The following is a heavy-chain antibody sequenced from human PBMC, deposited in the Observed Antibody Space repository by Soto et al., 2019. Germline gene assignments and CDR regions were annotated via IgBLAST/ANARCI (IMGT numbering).Heavy chain of an antibody. V-gene: IGHV3-23*01. CDR2: ILGSGGT. CDR3: AKDRQPDGFWPFDH. J-gene: IGHJ4*02. D-gene: IGHD3-3*01. Sequence: EVQLLESGGGLVQPGGSLRLSCAASGFTFHTYAMSWVRQTPGKGLEWISGILGSGGTYYADSVKGRFIISRDNSKNTLYLQMNSLRAEDTAMYYCAKDRQPDGFWPFDHWGQGTLITVSS. CDR1: GFTFHTYA.